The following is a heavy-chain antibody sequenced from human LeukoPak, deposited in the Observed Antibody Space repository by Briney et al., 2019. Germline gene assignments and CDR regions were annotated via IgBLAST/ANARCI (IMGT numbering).Heavy chain of an antibody. CDR1: GFTLSNYW. J-gene: IGHJ4*02. CDR2: ISSDGSRT. Sequence: GGSLRLSYAASGFTLSNYWMHWVRQTPGKGLVWVSGISSDGSRTTYADSVRGRFTISRDNAKNTLYLQMNGLRAEDTAVYYCARDRASHFDYWGQGTLVTVSS. D-gene: IGHD3-10*01. CDR3: ARDRASHFDY. V-gene: IGHV3-74*01.